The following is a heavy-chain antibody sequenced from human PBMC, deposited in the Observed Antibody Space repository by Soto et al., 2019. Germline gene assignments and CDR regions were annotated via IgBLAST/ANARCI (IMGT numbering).Heavy chain of an antibody. CDR2: IIPIFGTA. CDR3: ARVVVAAPKYYYYYYGMDV. Sequence: SVKVSCKASGGTFSSYAISWVLQAPGQGLEWMGWIIPIFGTANYAQKFQGRVTITADKSTSTAYMELSSLRSEDTAVYYCARVVVAAPKYYYYYYGMDVWGQGTTVTVSS. CDR1: GGTFSSYA. V-gene: IGHV1-69*06. D-gene: IGHD2-15*01. J-gene: IGHJ6*02.